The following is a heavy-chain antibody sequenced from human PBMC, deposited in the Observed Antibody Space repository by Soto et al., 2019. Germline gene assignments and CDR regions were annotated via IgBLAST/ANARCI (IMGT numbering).Heavy chain of an antibody. CDR1: GGSFSGYY. D-gene: IGHD3-10*01. CDR3: ARGPMVRGVIPYYFHY. Sequence: QVQLQQWGAGLLKPSETLSLTCAVYGGSFSGYYWSWIRQPPGKGLEWIGEINHSGSTNYNPSLKARATIPVDTSKNQFSLKLSSVTAADTAVYYCARGPMVRGVIPYYFHYWGQGTLVTVSS. CDR2: INHSGST. V-gene: IGHV4-34*01. J-gene: IGHJ4*02.